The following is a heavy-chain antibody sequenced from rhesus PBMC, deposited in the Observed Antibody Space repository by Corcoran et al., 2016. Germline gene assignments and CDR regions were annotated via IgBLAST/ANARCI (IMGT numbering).Heavy chain of an antibody. J-gene: IGHJ4*01. Sequence: QEQLVQSGAEVKKPGASVKVSCKASGYIFTSYVISWLRQAPGQGFEWMGGIHPGYGSTSYAQKFQGRVTSTADMSTSTVYMELSSLRSEDMAVYDCAAVEVEYCTGSGCYWNYFDYW. CDR2: IHPGYGST. V-gene: IGHV1-70*01. CDR3: AAVEVEYCTGSGCYWNYFDY. D-gene: IGHD2-21*01. CDR1: GYIFTSYV.